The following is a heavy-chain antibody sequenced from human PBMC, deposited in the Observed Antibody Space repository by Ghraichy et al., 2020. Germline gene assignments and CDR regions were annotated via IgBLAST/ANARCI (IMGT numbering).Heavy chain of an antibody. CDR1: GDSVSNNSAA. D-gene: IGHD2-21*01. CDR2: TYYRSRWYN. V-gene: IGHV6-1*01. CDR3: ARDKTAGGDFLDY. J-gene: IGHJ4*02. Sequence: SETLSLTCAISGDSVSNNSAAWTWIRQSPSRGLEWLGRTYYRSRWYNDYATSVKSRISLNADSSKNQFSLQLDAVTPEDTAVYYCARDKTAGGDFLDYWGQGIRVTVSS.